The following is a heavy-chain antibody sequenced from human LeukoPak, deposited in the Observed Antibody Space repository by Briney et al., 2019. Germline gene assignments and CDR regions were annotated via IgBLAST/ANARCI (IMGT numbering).Heavy chain of an antibody. CDR3: ARVSRHDAFDI. CDR2: IEWNGGST. Sequence: GGSLRLSCAASGFTFDDYGMSWVRQAPGKGLEWVSGIEWNGGSTDYADSVKGRFTISRDNSKNTLYLQMNSLRAEDTAVYYCARVSRHDAFDIWGQGTMVTVSS. CDR1: GFTFDDYG. V-gene: IGHV3-20*04. J-gene: IGHJ3*02.